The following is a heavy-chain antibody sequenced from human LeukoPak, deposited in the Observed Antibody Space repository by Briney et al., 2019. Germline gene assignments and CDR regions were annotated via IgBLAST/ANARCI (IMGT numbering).Heavy chain of an antibody. D-gene: IGHD2-21*02. Sequence: GGSLRLSCAASGFTFSSYAMSWVRQAPGKGLEWVSAISGSGGSTYYADSVKGRFTISRDNAKNSLYLQMNSLRGEDTAVYYCARGGDPDYWGQGTLVTVSS. V-gene: IGHV3-23*01. J-gene: IGHJ4*02. CDR1: GFTFSSYA. CDR3: ARGGDPDY. CDR2: ISGSGGST.